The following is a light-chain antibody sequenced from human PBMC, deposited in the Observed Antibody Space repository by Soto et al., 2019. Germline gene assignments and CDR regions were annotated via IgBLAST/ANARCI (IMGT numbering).Light chain of an antibody. J-gene: IGLJ3*02. CDR2: EGS. CDR1: SSDVGFYDL. V-gene: IGLV2-23*01. Sequence: QSVLTQPASVSGSPGQSITISCAGSSSDVGFYDLVSWYQLHPGRAPKLIIYEGSERPSGVSNRFSGSKSGNTASLTISGLQAADEADYYCCSYAGSTTFWVFGGGTQLTVL. CDR3: CSYAGSTTFWV.